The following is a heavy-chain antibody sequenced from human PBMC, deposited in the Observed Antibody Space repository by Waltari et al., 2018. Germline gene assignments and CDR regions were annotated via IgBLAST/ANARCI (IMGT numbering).Heavy chain of an antibody. CDR1: GFTLGNAW. CDR2: IKNKADGGTT. D-gene: IGHD2-15*01. V-gene: IGHV3-15*01. Sequence: VPLLESGGGLVKPGQSLILSCGAPGFTLGNAWMSWVRQAPGKGLEWVGRIKNKADGGTTDYATPVKGIFSISRDDSKSTLYLQMNTLKSEDTAVYYCTTDPVLTAFDYWGQETLVTVSS. J-gene: IGHJ4*02. CDR3: TTDPVLTAFDY.